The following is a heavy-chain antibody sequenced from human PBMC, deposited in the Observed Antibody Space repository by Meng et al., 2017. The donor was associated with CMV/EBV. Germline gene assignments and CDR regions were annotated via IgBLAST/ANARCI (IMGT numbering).Heavy chain of an antibody. CDR2: IRSKANSYAT. J-gene: IGHJ5*02. CDR1: GFTFSGSA. CDR3: TSRYFSSSWYWFDP. D-gene: IGHD6-13*01. V-gene: IGHV3-73*01. Sequence: GGSLRLSCAPSGFTFSGSAMHWVRQASGKGLEWVGRIRSKANSYATAYAASVKGRFTISRDDSKNTAYLQMNSLKTEDTAVYYCTSRYFSSSWYWFDPWGQGTLVTVS.